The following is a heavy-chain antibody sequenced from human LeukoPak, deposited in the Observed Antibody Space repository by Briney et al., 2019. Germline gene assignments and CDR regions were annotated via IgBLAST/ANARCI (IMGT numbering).Heavy chain of an antibody. Sequence: PGRSLRLSYTASGFTFGDYAMSWVRQAPGKGLEWVGFIRSKAFGGTTEYAASVKGRFTISRDDSKSIAYLQMNSLKTEDTAVYYCTRTIAVADPHFDYWGQGTLVTVSS. J-gene: IGHJ4*02. CDR2: IRSKAFGGTT. D-gene: IGHD6-13*01. CDR1: GFTFGDYA. V-gene: IGHV3-49*04. CDR3: TRTIAVADPHFDY.